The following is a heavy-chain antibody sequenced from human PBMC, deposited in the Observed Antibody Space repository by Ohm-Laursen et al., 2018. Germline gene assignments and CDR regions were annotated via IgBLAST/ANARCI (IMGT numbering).Heavy chain of an antibody. CDR1: GGSISSYY. J-gene: IGHJ6*02. D-gene: IGHD1-1*01. Sequence: TLSLTWTVSGGSISSYYWSWIQQPPGKGLEWIGYIYYSGSTNYNPSLKSRVTISVDTSKNQFSLKLSSVTAADTAVYYCARYTAPYYYYGMDVWGQGTTVTVSS. CDR3: ARYTAPYYYYGMDV. V-gene: IGHV4-59*01. CDR2: IYYSGST.